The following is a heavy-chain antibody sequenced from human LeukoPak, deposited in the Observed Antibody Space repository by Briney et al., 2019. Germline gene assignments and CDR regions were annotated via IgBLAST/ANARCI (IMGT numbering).Heavy chain of an antibody. V-gene: IGHV3-21*01. Sequence: GGSLRLSCSASGFTFSSYEMNWVRQAPGKGLEWVSSISSSGSYIYYADSVKGRFTISRDNAKNSLSLQMNSLRAEDTAVYYCARDPYNGNYGDSYYYFMDAWGKGTTVTISS. J-gene: IGHJ6*03. D-gene: IGHD1-26*01. CDR3: ARDPYNGNYGDSYYYFMDA. CDR2: ISSSGSYI. CDR1: GFTFSSYE.